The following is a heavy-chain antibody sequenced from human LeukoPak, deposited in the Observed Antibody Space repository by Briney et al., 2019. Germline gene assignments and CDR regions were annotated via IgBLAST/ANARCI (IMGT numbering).Heavy chain of an antibody. CDR3: ARHKQASSGWFISLDP. Sequence: SETLSLTCTASGGSIADTSYYWGWIRQSPGKGLEWIGRIYYSGKTYYNPSLTSRVTISVDTSKNQISLTLTSVTAADTSLYYCARHKQASSGWFISLDPWGQGTLVIVSS. D-gene: IGHD6-19*01. CDR1: GGSIADTSYY. J-gene: IGHJ5*02. V-gene: IGHV4-39*01. CDR2: IYYSGKT.